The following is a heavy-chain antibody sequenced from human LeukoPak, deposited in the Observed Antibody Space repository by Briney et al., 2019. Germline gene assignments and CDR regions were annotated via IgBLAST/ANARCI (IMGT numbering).Heavy chain of an antibody. Sequence: GGSLRLSCATSGFTVGSNTMSWVRQAPGKGLEWVSIIYSGGSTSYADSVKGRFTISRDISKNTLYLQMDSLRAEDTAIYYCARDWKTNSFDYWGQGTLVTVSS. CDR2: IYSGGST. J-gene: IGHJ4*02. CDR1: GFTVGSNT. CDR3: ARDWKTNSFDY. V-gene: IGHV3-66*01. D-gene: IGHD1-1*01.